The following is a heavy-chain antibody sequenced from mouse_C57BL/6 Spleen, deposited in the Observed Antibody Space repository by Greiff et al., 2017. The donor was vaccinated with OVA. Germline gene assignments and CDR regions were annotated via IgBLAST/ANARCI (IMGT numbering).Heavy chain of an antibody. CDR3: ARGWGYFDV. J-gene: IGHJ1*03. D-gene: IGHD3-3*01. V-gene: IGHV1-82*01. CDR1: GYAFSSSW. CDR2: IYPGDGDT. Sequence: VKLMESGPELVKPGASVKISCKASGYAFSSSWMNWVKQRPGKGLEWIGRIYPGDGDTNYNGKFKGQATLTADKSSSTAYMQLSSLTSDDSAVYFCARGWGYFDVWGTGTTVTVSA.